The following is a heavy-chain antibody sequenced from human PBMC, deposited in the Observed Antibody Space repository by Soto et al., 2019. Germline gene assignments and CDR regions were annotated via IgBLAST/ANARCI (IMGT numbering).Heavy chain of an antibody. Sequence: VASVKVSCKASGGTFSSYAISWVRQAPGQGLEWMGGIIPIFGTANYAQKFQGRVTITADESTSTAYMELSSLRSEDTAVYYCARDSGRAIVVVVAATRRGYYYYYGMDVWGQGTTVTVSS. CDR3: ARDSGRAIVVVVAATRRGYYYYYGMDV. CDR2: IIPIFGTA. J-gene: IGHJ6*02. D-gene: IGHD2-15*01. V-gene: IGHV1-69*13. CDR1: GGTFSSYA.